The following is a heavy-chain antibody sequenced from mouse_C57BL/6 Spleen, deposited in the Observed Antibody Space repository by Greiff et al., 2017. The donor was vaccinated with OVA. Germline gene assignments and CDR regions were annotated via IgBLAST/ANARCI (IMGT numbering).Heavy chain of an antibody. CDR1: GYAFSSSW. J-gene: IGHJ2*01. D-gene: IGHD4-1*01. CDR3: ARRTGTPYYFDY. V-gene: IGHV1-82*01. Sequence: VKLQQSGPELVKPGASVKISCKASGYAFSSSWMNWVKQRPGKGLEWIGRIYPGDGDTNYNGKFKGKATLTADKSSSTAYMQLSSLTSEDSAVYFCARRTGTPYYFDYWGQGTTLTVSS. CDR2: IYPGDGDT.